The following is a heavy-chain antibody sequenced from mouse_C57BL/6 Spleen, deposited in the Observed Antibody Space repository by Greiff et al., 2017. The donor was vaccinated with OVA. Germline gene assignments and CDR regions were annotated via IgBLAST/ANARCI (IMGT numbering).Heavy chain of an antibody. Sequence: QVQLQQSGAELARPGASVKLSCKASGYTFTSYGISWVKQRTGQGLEWIGEIYPRSGNTYYNEKFKGKATLTADKSSSTAYMELRNLTSEDSAVYFCARRGDYGYYFDYWGQGTTLTVSS. D-gene: IGHD1-1*02. J-gene: IGHJ2*01. CDR3: ARRGDYGYYFDY. CDR2: IYPRSGNT. CDR1: GYTFTSYG. V-gene: IGHV1-81*01.